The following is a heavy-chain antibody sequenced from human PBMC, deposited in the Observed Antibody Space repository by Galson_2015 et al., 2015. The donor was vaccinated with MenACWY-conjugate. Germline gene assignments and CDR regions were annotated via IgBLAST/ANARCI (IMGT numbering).Heavy chain of an antibody. CDR2: ISGSGGSI. CDR1: GFTFSSYA. CDR3: AKSFDYYGSGSYRPIYDWFDP. J-gene: IGHJ5*02. D-gene: IGHD3-10*01. V-gene: IGHV3-23*01. Sequence: SLRLSCAASGFTFSSYAMSWVRQAPGKGLEWVSVISGSGGSIYYADSVKGRFTVSRDNSKNTLYLQMNSLRAEDTAVYYCAKSFDYYGSGSYRPIYDWFDPWGQGTLVTVSS.